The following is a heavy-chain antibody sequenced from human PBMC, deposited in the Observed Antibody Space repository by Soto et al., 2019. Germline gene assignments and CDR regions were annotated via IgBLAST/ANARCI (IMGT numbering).Heavy chain of an antibody. CDR2: IYYSGST. J-gene: IGHJ3*02. Sequence: SETLSLTCTVSGGSISSSSYCWGWIRQPPGKGLEWIGSIYYSGSTYYNPSLKSRVTISVDTSKNQFSLKLSSVTAADTAVYYCARPHYYDSSGYYDAAFDIWGQGTMVTVSS. D-gene: IGHD3-22*01. V-gene: IGHV4-39*01. CDR3: ARPHYYDSSGYYDAAFDI. CDR1: GGSISSSSYC.